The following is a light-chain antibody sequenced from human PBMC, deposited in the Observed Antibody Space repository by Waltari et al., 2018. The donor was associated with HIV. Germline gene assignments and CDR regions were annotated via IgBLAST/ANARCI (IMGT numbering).Light chain of an antibody. CDR1: QNVLYSSNNKNY. V-gene: IGKV4-1*01. CDR3: QQYYSTPWT. J-gene: IGKJ1*01. Sequence: DIVMTQSPDSLAVSPGERATINCKSSQNVLYSSNNKNYLVWYQQKPGQPPKLLIYWASTRESGVPDRFSDSGSGTDFTLTITSLQAEDVAVYYCQQYYSTPWTFGQGTKVEIK. CDR2: WAS.